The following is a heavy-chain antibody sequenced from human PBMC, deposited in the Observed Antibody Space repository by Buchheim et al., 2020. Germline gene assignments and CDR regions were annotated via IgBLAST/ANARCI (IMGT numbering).Heavy chain of an antibody. J-gene: IGHJ6*02. CDR1: GFTFSDYY. CDR2: ISSSSSYT. Sequence: QVQLVESGGGLVKPGGSLRLSCAASGFTFSDYYMSWIRQAPGKGLEWVSYISSSSSYTNYADSVKGRFTISRDNAKNSLYLQMNSLRAEDTAVYYCARASSIVLMVYAIQRDYYYGMDVCGQGTT. CDR3: ARASSIVLMVYAIQRDYYYGMDV. V-gene: IGHV3-11*06. D-gene: IGHD2-8*01.